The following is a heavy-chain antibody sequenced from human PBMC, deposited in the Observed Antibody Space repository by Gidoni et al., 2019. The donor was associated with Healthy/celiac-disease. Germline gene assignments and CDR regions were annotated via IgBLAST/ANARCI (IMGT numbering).Heavy chain of an antibody. J-gene: IGHJ3*02. CDR1: GGSISSSSYY. D-gene: IGHD1-26*01. V-gene: IGHV4-39*01. Sequence: QLPLQESGPGLVKPSETLSLTCTVSGGSISSSSYYWGWIRQPPGKGLEWIGSIYYSGSTYYNPSLKSRVTISVDTSKNQFSLKLSSVTAADTAVYYCARLGRYDAFDIWGQGTMVTGSS. CDR3: ARLGRYDAFDI. CDR2: IYYSGST.